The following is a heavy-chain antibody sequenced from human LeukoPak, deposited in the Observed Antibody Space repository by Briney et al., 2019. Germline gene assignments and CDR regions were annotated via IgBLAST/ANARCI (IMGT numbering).Heavy chain of an antibody. D-gene: IGHD4-17*01. V-gene: IGHV1-2*02. Sequence: ASVKVSCKASGYTFTGYYMHWVRQAPGQGLEWMGWINPNSGGTNYARKFQGRVTMTRDTSISTAYMELSRLRSDDTAVYYCARGTTVTTSCHDYWGQGTLVTVSS. CDR1: GYTFTGYY. J-gene: IGHJ4*02. CDR2: INPNSGGT. CDR3: ARGTTVTTSCHDY.